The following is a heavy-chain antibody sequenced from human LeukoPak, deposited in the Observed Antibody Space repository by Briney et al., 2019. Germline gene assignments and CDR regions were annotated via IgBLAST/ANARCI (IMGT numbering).Heavy chain of an antibody. Sequence: GGSLRLSCAASGFTFSTFAMIWVRQPPGKGLEWVSSIFPSGGEIHYADSVKGRFTISRDNAKNSLYLQMNSLRAEDTAVYYCASQPARWYPFDYWGQGTLVTVSS. CDR1: GFTFSTFA. CDR2: IFPSGGEI. CDR3: ASQPARWYPFDY. J-gene: IGHJ4*02. V-gene: IGHV3-21*01. D-gene: IGHD4-23*01.